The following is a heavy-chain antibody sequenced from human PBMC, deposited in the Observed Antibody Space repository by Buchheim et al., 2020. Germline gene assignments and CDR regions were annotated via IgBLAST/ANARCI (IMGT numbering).Heavy chain of an antibody. CDR2: IDSSGNSI. V-gene: IGHV3-48*03. CDR3: ARDHAGFYYGSDC. CDR1: GFSLSSHE. D-gene: IGHD3-10*01. J-gene: IGHJ4*02. Sequence: EGQLVESGGDVVQPGGSLRLSCEASGFSLSSHEMNWVRQAPGKGLEWVAYIDSSGNSIYYIDSVKGRFTISRDNAKNSLYLEMNSLRVEDTAIYYCARDHAGFYYGSDCWGQGTL.